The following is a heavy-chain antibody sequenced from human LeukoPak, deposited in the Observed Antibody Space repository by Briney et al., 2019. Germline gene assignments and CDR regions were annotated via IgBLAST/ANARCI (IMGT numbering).Heavy chain of an antibody. V-gene: IGHV4-4*07. Sequence: PSETLSLTCTVSGVSVSTYYWSWIRQPAGKGLEFIGRFFTSGTSGTTNYNPSLNGRVTMSLDTSKNQFSLKLSSVTAADTAVYYCARDLGGYSDGSYYYCMDVWGKGTTVIVSS. CDR1: GVSVSTYY. CDR3: ARDLGGYSDGSYYYCMDV. J-gene: IGHJ6*03. CDR2: FFTSGTSGTT. D-gene: IGHD5-18*01.